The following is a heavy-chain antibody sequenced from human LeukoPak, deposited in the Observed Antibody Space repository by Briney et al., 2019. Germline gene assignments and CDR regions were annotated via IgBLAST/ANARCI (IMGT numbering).Heavy chain of an antibody. V-gene: IGHV3-48*03. CDR2: ISGGGSTI. CDR1: GFTFSSYE. CDR3: ARDVGIYYGSESFDY. J-gene: IGHJ4*02. Sequence: PGGSQRLSCAASGFTFSSYEVQWARHARREGVEGVSYISGGGSTIYYADAVKGRLTISRDNAKNSLYQKMNRLRDEDTVVYCCARDVGIYYGSESFDYWGQGTLVTVSS. D-gene: IGHD3-10*01.